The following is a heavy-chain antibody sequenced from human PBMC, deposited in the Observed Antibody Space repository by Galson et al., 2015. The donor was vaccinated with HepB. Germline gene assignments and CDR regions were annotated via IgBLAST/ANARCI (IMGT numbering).Heavy chain of an antibody. CDR1: GFTVSRIY. CDR3: ARDYYGSGSYPYEAFDI. Sequence: SLRLSCAASGFTVSRIYMSWVRQAPGKGLEWVSVIYRGGTTYYADSVKGRFTISRHNSKNTLYLQMNILRAEDTAVYYCARDYYGSGSYPYEAFDIWGQGTMVTVSS. CDR2: IYRGGTT. J-gene: IGHJ3*02. D-gene: IGHD3-10*01. V-gene: IGHV3-53*04.